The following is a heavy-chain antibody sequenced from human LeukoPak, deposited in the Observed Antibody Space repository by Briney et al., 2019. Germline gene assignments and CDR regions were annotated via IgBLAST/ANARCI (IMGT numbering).Heavy chain of an antibody. J-gene: IGHJ5*02. V-gene: IGHV1-2*02. CDR1: GYTFTYYN. Sequence: GSVTVSFKASGYTFTYYNMYWVRQAPGQGLEWMGWISPNSGGTHYAQKFQGRVTMTRDTSISTVYMELSRLISDDTAVYYCARDFDWGRFDHWGQGTLVTVSS. CDR3: ARDFDWGRFDH. D-gene: IGHD3-9*01. CDR2: ISPNSGGT.